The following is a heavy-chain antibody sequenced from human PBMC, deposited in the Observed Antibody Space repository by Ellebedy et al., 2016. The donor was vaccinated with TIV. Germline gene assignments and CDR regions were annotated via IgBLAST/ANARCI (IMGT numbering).Heavy chain of an antibody. V-gene: IGHV3-7*01. CDR1: GFTFSSYW. CDR3: ARDRGDSSGYYDEGGDYFDY. J-gene: IGHJ4*02. D-gene: IGHD3-22*01. CDR2: IKQDGSEK. Sequence: GESLKISXAASGFTFSSYWMSWVRQAPGKGLEWVANIKQDGSEKYYVDSVKGRFTISRDNAKNSLYLQMNSLRAEDTAVYYCARDRGDSSGYYDEGGDYFDYWGQGTLVTVSS.